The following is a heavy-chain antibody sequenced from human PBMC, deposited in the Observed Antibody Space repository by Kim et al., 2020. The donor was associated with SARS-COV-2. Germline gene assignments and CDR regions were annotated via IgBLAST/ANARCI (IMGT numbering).Heavy chain of an antibody. CDR3: ARGLDCSSTSCYGADY. CDR2: ISSSSSYI. CDR1: GFTFSSYS. J-gene: IGHJ4*02. Sequence: GGSLRLSCAASGFTFSSYSMNWVRQAPGKGLEWVSSISSSSSYIYYADSVKGRFTISRDNAKNSLYLQMNSLRAEDTAVYYCARGLDCSSTSCYGADYWGEGTLVTVSS. D-gene: IGHD2-2*01. V-gene: IGHV3-21*01.